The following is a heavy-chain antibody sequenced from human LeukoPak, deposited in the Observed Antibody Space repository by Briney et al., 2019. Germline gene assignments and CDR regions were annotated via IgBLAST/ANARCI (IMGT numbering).Heavy chain of an antibody. CDR1: GGSFSGYY. V-gene: IGHV4-34*01. J-gene: IGHJ4*02. CDR3: ARTGYSSGWYGVDY. Sequence: SETLSLTCAVYGGSFSGYYWSWIRQPPGKGLEWIGEINHSGSTNYNPSLKSRVTISVDTSKNQSSLKLSSVTAADTAVYYCARTGYSSGWYGVDYWGQGTLVTVSS. D-gene: IGHD6-19*01. CDR2: INHSGST.